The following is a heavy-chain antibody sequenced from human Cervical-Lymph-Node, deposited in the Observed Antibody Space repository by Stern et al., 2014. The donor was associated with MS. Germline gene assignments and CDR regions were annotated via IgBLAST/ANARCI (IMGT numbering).Heavy chain of an antibody. CDR2: VSTYNGNT. D-gene: IGHD1-1*01. Sequence: QVQLVQSGAEVKKPGASVTVSCKASGYTFTNTGINWVRLAPVHGPECMGWVSTYNGNTKYAQKLRGRVTMTTDTYTSTAYMELRSLRSDDTAVYYCARGDDKTSYDYWGQGTLVTVSS. J-gene: IGHJ4*02. V-gene: IGHV1-18*01. CDR1: GYTFTNTG. CDR3: ARGDDKTSYDY.